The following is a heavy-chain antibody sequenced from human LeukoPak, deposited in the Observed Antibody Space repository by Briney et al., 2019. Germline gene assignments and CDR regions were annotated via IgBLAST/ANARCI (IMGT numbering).Heavy chain of an antibody. Sequence: PGGSLRLSCAASGFTFSSYEMNWVRQAPGKGLEWVSYISSSGSTIYYADSVKGRFTISRDNAKNSLYLQMNSLRAEDTAVYYCARDLDIGSGSSLYDYWGQGTLVTVSS. CDR2: ISSSGSTI. V-gene: IGHV3-48*03. J-gene: IGHJ4*02. D-gene: IGHD1-26*01. CDR3: ARDLDIGSGSSLYDY. CDR1: GFTFSSYE.